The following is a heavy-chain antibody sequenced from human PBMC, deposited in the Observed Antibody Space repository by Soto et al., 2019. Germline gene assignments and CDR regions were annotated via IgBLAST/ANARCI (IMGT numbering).Heavy chain of an antibody. CDR1: GFTLNDYY. V-gene: IGHV3-11*01. Sequence: QVHLVESGGGLVKPGGSLRLSCVASGFTLNDYYVSWIRQAPGKGLEWISYISSSGSTIYYADPAKGRFTVSREHPNNSAILQMNTLRVADTTMYFCATYSYPNNVVIAFWGQGTLVTVSS. D-gene: IGHD5-18*01. CDR2: ISSSGSTI. J-gene: IGHJ4*02. CDR3: ATYSYPNNVVIAF.